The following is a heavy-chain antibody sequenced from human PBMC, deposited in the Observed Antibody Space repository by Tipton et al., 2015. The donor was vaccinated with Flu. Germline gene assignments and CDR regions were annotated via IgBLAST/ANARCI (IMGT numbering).Heavy chain of an antibody. CDR3: VRVKTFDFIPNYFDP. V-gene: IGHV4-38-2*02. Sequence: TLSLTCIVSGYSISSGYYWGWIRQPPGKGLEWIGSIYHTGSTYYNPSLKSRVTISVDTSKNQFSLDLTSVTAADTAVYYCVRVKTFDFIPNYFDPWGPGTLVIVSS. D-gene: IGHD3-9*01. CDR2: IYHTGST. CDR1: GYSISSGYY. J-gene: IGHJ5*02.